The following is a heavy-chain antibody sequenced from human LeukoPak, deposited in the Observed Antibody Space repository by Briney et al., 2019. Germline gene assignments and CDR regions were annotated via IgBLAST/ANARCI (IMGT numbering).Heavy chain of an antibody. CDR1: GYTFTGYY. CDR2: INPNSGGT. CDR3: ARDRIAVAGTYNYYYYGMDV. Sequence: ASVKVSCKASGYTFTGYYMHWVRQAPGQGLEWMGWINPNSGGTNYAQKFQGRVTMTRDTSISTAYMELSRLRSDDMAVYYCARDRIAVAGTYNYYYYGMDVWGQGTTVTVSS. V-gene: IGHV1-2*02. J-gene: IGHJ6*02. D-gene: IGHD6-19*01.